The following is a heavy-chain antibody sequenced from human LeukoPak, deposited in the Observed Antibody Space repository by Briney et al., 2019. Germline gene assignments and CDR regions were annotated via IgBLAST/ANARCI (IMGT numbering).Heavy chain of an antibody. CDR2: IYYSGST. V-gene: IGHV4-59*11. Sequence: SETLSLTCTVSGGSISSHYWSWIRQPPGKGLEWIGYIYYSGSTYYNPSLKSRVTISVDTSKNQFSLKLSSVTAADTAVYYCARDGVGVGATTGFDYWGQGTLVTVSS. CDR1: GGSISSHY. D-gene: IGHD1-26*01. CDR3: ARDGVGVGATTGFDY. J-gene: IGHJ4*02.